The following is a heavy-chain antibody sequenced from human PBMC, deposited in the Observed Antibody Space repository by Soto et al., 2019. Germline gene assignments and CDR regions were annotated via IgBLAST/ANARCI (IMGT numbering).Heavy chain of an antibody. CDR1: GFTFSSYG. J-gene: IGHJ6*03. CDR2: ISYDGSNK. D-gene: IGHD5-12*01. Sequence: QVQLVESGGGVVQPGRSLRLSCAASGFTFSSYGMHWVRQAPGKGLEWVAVISYDGSNKYYADSVKGRFTISRDNSKNTLYLQMNSLRAEDTAVYYCAKDQSGYDYYYYYYMDVWGKGTTVTVSS. CDR3: AKDQSGYDYYYYYYMDV. V-gene: IGHV3-30*18.